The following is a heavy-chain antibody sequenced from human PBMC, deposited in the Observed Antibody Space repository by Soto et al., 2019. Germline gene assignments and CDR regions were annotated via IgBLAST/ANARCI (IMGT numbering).Heavy chain of an antibody. V-gene: IGHV3-23*01. CDR2: ISGSGGST. CDR1: GFTFSSYA. D-gene: IGHD3-9*01. J-gene: IGHJ4*02. CDR3: AKGLEPAYYDILTGYYFDY. Sequence: PGGSLRLSCAASGFTFSSYAMSWVRQAPGKGLEWVSAISGSGGSTYYADSVKGRFTISRDNSKNTLYLQMNSLRAEDTAVYYCAKGLEPAYYDILTGYYFDYWGQGTLATV.